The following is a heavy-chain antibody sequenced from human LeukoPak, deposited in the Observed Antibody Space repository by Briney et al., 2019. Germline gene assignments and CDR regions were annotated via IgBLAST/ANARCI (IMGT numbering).Heavy chain of an antibody. D-gene: IGHD4-17*01. J-gene: IGHJ6*03. CDR2: ISGSGGST. V-gene: IGHV3-23*01. CDR3: AKEGRHDYGDYAANYYYYYMDV. CDR1: GFTFSSYG. Sequence: PGGSLRLSCAASGFTFSSYGMTWVRQAPGKGLEWVSAISGSGGSTYYADSVKGRFTISRDNSKNTLYLQMNSLRAEDTAVYYCAKEGRHDYGDYAANYYYYYMDVWGKGTTVTVSS.